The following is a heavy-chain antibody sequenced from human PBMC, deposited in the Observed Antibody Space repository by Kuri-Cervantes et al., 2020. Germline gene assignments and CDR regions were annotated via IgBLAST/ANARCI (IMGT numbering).Heavy chain of an antibody. Sequence: SETLSLTCTVSGGSINNYHWTWIRQPPGKGLEWIGYIYYSGNTNYNPSVKSRVTISLDTSKNQFSLMLSSVTAAATAVYYCARGPLSSGLRVGRVFDYWGQGTLVTVSS. CDR3: ARGPLSSGLRVGRVFDY. CDR1: GGSINNYH. J-gene: IGHJ4*02. D-gene: IGHD3-16*01. CDR2: IYYSGNT. V-gene: IGHV4-59*12.